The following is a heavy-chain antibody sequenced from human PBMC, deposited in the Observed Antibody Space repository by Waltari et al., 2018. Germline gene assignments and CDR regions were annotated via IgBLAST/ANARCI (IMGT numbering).Heavy chain of an antibody. Sequence: QVQLQESGPGLVKPSETLSLTCAVSGYSIRSGYYWGWIRQPPGTGLEWIGSIYHSGSTYYNPSLKSRVTISVDTSKNQFALKLSSVTAADTAVYYCARDPPSYYDFWSGYYHFDYWGQGTLVTVSS. CDR3: ARDPPSYYDFWSGYYHFDY. J-gene: IGHJ4*02. V-gene: IGHV4-38-2*02. CDR2: IYHSGST. CDR1: GYSIRSGYY. D-gene: IGHD3-3*01.